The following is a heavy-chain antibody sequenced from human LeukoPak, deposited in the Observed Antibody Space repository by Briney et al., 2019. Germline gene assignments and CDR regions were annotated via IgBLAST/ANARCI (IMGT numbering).Heavy chain of an antibody. D-gene: IGHD3-10*02. CDR3: AELGITMIGGV. Sequence: GGSLRLSCAASGFTFSSYSLNWVRQAPGKGLEWVSSISGSSSYIYYADSVKGRFTISRHNARNSLYLQMNSLRAEDTAVYYCAELGITMIGGVWGKGTTVTISS. J-gene: IGHJ6*04. CDR2: ISGSSSYI. CDR1: GFTFSSYS. V-gene: IGHV3-21*01.